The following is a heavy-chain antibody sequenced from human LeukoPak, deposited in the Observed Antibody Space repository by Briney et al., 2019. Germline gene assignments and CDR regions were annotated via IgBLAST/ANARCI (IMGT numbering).Heavy chain of an antibody. CDR2: ISGSGGST. D-gene: IGHD3-9*01. CDR3: AKGDFDILAGYFPGYF. CDR1: GFTFSSYA. J-gene: IGHJ4*01. V-gene: IGHV3-23*01. Sequence: GGSLRLSCAASGFTFSSYAMSWVRQAPGKGLEWVSAISGSGGSTYYADSVKGRFTISRDNSKNTLYLQMNSLRAEDTAVYYCAKGDFDILAGYFPGYFLGQGTLVNVFS.